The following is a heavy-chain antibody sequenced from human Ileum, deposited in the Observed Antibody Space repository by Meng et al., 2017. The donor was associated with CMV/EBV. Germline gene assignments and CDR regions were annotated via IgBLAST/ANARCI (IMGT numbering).Heavy chain of an antibody. Sequence: GESLKISCAVSGFTFNTYWMTWVRQAPGKGLQWVSLITWNGGGTFYVDSVKGRFTISRDNSKNSLYLQMNSLRTDDTALYYCVKDGGYSSAFDHWGQGTLVTVSS. CDR2: ITWNGGGT. V-gene: IGHV3-43*01. J-gene: IGHJ4*02. CDR1: GFTFNTYW. D-gene: IGHD5-18*01. CDR3: VKDGGYSSAFDH.